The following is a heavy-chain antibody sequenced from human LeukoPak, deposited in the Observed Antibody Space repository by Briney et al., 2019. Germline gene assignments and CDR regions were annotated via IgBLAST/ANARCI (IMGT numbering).Heavy chain of an antibody. CDR2: ISSSSSYI. CDR3: ARKGAAVSAFDI. V-gene: IGHV3-21*01. Sequence: GGSLRLSCAASGFTFSSYSTKWVRQAPGKGLEWVSSISSSSSYIYYADSVKGRFTISRDNAKNSLYLQMNSLRAEDTAVYYCARKGAAVSAFDIWGQGTMVTVSS. CDR1: GFTFSSYS. J-gene: IGHJ3*02. D-gene: IGHD1-26*01.